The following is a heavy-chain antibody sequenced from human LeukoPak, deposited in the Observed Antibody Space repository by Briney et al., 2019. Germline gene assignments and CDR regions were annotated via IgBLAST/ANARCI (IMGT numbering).Heavy chain of an antibody. CDR3: ATWQWLASHFDY. D-gene: IGHD6-19*01. CDR2: ISSSSSYI. V-gene: IGHV3-21*01. J-gene: IGHJ4*02. CDR1: GFTFSSYS. Sequence: GGSLRLSCAASGFTFSSYSMNWVRQAPGKGLEWVSSISSSSSYIYYADSVKGRFTISRDNAKNSLYLQMNSLRAEDTAVYYCATWQWLASHFDYWGQGTLVTVSS.